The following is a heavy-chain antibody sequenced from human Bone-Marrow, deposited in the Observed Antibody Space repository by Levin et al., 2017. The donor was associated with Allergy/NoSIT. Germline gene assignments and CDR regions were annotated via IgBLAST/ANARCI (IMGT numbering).Heavy chain of an antibody. J-gene: IGHJ6*02. CDR2: ISYDGGDK. Sequence: GGSLRLSCAASGFSFRSYGMHWVRQAPGKGLEWVAIISYDGGDKYYADSVKGRFTISRDNFKNTVYLQMNSLRAEDTSVYYCVTYYYGSTSSKTENYYYYSLDVWGQGTTVTVSS. CDR3: VTYYYGSTSSKTENYYYYSLDV. CDR1: GFSFRSYG. D-gene: IGHD3-10*01. V-gene: IGHV3-30*03.